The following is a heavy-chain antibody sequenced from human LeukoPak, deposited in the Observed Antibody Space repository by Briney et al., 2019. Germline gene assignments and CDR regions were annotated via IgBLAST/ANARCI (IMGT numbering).Heavy chain of an antibody. CDR3: ARNSSAYYGGDDAFDI. V-gene: IGHV3-74*01. CDR2: INSDGSST. CDR1: GFTFSTYW. D-gene: IGHD3-22*01. Sequence: GGSLRLSCAASGFTFSTYWMHWVRQAPGKGLVLVSRINSDGSSTNYADSVKGRFTISRDNAKNTLYLQMNSLRAEGTAVYYCARNSSAYYGGDDAFDIWGQGTMVTVSS. J-gene: IGHJ3*02.